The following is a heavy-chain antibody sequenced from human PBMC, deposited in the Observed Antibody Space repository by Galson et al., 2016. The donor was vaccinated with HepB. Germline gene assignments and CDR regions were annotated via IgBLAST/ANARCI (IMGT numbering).Heavy chain of an antibody. J-gene: IGHJ4*02. CDR2: FLPLSDTS. V-gene: IGHV1-69*13. Sequence: SVKVSCKASGGTFRTAPINWVRQAPGQGLEWMGGFLPLSDTSNYAQRFQGRVTITADESTNTAYMEMTSLRSEDTAVYYCARKAGKCGGGDCYSLDYWGQGTLLTVSS. CDR3: ARKAGKCGGGDCYSLDY. CDR1: GGTFRTAP. D-gene: IGHD2-21*02.